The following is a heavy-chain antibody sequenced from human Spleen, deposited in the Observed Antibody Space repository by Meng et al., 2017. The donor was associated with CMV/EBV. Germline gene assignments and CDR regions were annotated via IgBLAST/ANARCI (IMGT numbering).Heavy chain of an antibody. CDR2: IRYDGSSE. CDR3: AAAWIYGSSFDY. V-gene: IGHV3-30*02. D-gene: IGHD5-12*01. CDR1: GFTFSSYD. Sequence: GGSLRLSCTASGFTFSSYDMHWVRQAPGKGLEWVAFIRYDGSSEFYEGSVQGRFTISRDNPKNTLNLQMQSLRGEDTGVYFCAAAWIYGSSFDYWGQGTLVTVSS. J-gene: IGHJ4*02.